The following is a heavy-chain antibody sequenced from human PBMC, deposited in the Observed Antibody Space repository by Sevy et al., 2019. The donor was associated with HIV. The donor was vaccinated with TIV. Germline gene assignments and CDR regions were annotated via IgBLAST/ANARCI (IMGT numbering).Heavy chain of an antibody. D-gene: IGHD1-26*01. CDR1: GFSFNGYA. CDR2: ISFDGSNK. CDR3: AKEGAYSYTTYFDY. J-gene: IGHJ4*02. Sequence: GGSLRLSCAASGFSFNGYAIHWVRQAPGKGLEWVAVISFDGSNKYYADSVKGRFTISRDNSKNTLFLQMNSLRAEDTAVYYCAKEGAYSYTTYFDYWGQGTVVTVSS. V-gene: IGHV3-30*18.